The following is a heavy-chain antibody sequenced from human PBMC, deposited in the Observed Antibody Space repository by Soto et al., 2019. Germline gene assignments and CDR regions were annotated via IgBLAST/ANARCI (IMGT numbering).Heavy chain of an antibody. CDR3: VRENYYYGMDV. CDR2: INSGGNT. Sequence: EVQLVKSGGTLVQPGGSLRLSCAASGFDASVNYMTWVRQAPVKGLEWVSAINSGGNTFYADSVKGRFTISRDNSKNTMYLQMNSLRVEDTAMYYCVRENYYYGMDVWGQGTAVTVSS. V-gene: IGHV3-66*01. J-gene: IGHJ6*02. CDR1: GFDASVNY.